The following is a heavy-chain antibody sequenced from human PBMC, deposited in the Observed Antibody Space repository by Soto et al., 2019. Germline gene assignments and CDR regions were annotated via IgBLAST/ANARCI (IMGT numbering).Heavy chain of an antibody. CDR3: ATMTTVTSDY. Sequence: EVQLVESGGGLVKPGGSLRLSCAASGFTFSSYSMNWVRQAPGKGLEWVSSISSSSSYIYYADSVKGRFTISRDNAKNSLYLQMNSLRAEDTAAYYCATMTTVTSDYWGQGTLVTVSS. D-gene: IGHD4-4*01. V-gene: IGHV3-21*01. CDR2: ISSSSSYI. CDR1: GFTFSSYS. J-gene: IGHJ4*02.